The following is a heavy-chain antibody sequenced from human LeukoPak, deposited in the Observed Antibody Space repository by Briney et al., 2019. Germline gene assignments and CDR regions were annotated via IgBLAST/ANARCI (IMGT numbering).Heavy chain of an antibody. CDR1: GYTFTDYD. CDR3: ARGDFGDTNTDFDV. D-gene: IGHD4-17*01. V-gene: IGHV1-8*03. J-gene: IGHJ3*01. Sequence: ASVKVSCKTSGYTFTDYDVHWVRQAPGQGLEWMGWINPNSATTNYAQRLQGRVTFTRDTSLSIAYMELSSLTSEDAAVYFCARGDFGDTNTDFDVWGQGTLVAVSS. CDR2: INPNSATT.